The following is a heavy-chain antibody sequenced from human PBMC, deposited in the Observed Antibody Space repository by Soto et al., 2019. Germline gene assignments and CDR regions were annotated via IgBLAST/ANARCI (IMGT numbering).Heavy chain of an antibody. Sequence: QVQLVQSGAEVKKPGASVKVSCKASGYNFTSYAMHWVRQAPGQRLEWMGRINAGNGNTKYSQKFQGRVTITRDTSASTAYMELSSLRSEDTAVYYCARAREWFGELSDFDYWGQGTLVTVSS. V-gene: IGHV1-3*01. D-gene: IGHD3-10*01. CDR2: INAGNGNT. J-gene: IGHJ4*02. CDR3: ARAREWFGELSDFDY. CDR1: GYNFTSYA.